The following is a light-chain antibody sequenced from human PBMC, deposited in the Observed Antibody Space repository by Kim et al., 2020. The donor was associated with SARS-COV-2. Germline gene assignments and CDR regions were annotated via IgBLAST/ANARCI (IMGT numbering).Light chain of an antibody. V-gene: IGKV3-20*01. CDR2: GTS. CDR3: QQYGSSWT. CDR1: QSVNRNF. J-gene: IGKJ1*01. Sequence: LSPGERATFSCRARQSVNRNFFAWYQQNPGQAPRLLIRGTSNRATGIPDRFRGSGSGTDFTLTISRREPEDFAVYYCQQYGSSWTFGQGTKVDIK.